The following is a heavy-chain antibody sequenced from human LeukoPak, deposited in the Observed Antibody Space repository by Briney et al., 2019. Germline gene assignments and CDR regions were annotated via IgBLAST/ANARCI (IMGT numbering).Heavy chain of an antibody. Sequence: PGGSLRLSCAASGFTFSRYWMRWARQPPGEGLVWVSHINSDGSSTSYADSVKGRFTISRDNAKNTVYLQMNSLRVEDTAVYYCASETYYYGSVSYYKGQLGGQGTLVTVSS. CDR3: ASETYYYGSVSYYKGQL. V-gene: IGHV3-74*01. CDR2: INSDGSST. CDR1: GFTFSRYW. D-gene: IGHD3-10*01. J-gene: IGHJ4*02.